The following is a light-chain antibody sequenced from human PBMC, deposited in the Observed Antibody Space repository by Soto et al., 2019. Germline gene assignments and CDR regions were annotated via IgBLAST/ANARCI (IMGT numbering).Light chain of an antibody. J-gene: IGKJ1*01. CDR3: QQRSNWAGT. V-gene: IGKV3-11*01. CDR2: DAS. Sequence: EIVLTQSPATLSLSPGERATLSCRASQSVSSYLAWYQQKPGQAPRLLIYDASNRATGIPARFSGSGSGTDFTLTISRLEPEDFAVYYCQQRSNWAGTFGQGTKVEIK. CDR1: QSVSSY.